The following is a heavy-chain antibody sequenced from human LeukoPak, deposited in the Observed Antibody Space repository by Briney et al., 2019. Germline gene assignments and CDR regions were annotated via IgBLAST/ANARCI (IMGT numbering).Heavy chain of an antibody. CDR1: GFTSTTYN. CDR3: TTAPAFSSSWRS. CDR2: VTARDTTK. Sequence: GRSLRPSCAPSGFTSTTYNMNWVRQAPGKGRGWVAYVTARDTTKYYADSVKGRFTISRDNAKKSLFLQMNSLRAEDTAVYYCTTAPAFSSSWRSWGQGTLVTVSS. J-gene: IGHJ5*02. V-gene: IGHV3-48*01. D-gene: IGHD2-2*01.